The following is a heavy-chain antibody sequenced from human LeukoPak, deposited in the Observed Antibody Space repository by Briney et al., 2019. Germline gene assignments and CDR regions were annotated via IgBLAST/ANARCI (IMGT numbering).Heavy chain of an antibody. V-gene: IGHV4-59*01. J-gene: IGHJ2*01. D-gene: IGHD6-13*01. Sequence: ASETLSLTCSVSGASINIYYWSWIRQPPGKGLEWIGYIYYSGSTNYNPSLKSRVTISVDTSKNQFSLKLTSVTAADTAVYYCARIYYSSSYDYWYFDLWGRGTLVTVSS. CDR1: GASINIYY. CDR3: ARIYYSSSYDYWYFDL. CDR2: IYYSGST.